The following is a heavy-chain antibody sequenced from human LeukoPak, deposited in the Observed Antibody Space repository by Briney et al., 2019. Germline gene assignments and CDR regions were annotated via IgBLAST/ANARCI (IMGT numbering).Heavy chain of an antibody. J-gene: IGHJ4*02. D-gene: IGHD1-1*01. V-gene: IGHV3-23*01. CDR1: GFTFSSYA. Sequence: GGSLRLSCAASGFTFSSYAMSWVRQAPGKGLEWVSSISGSGGRTHYADSVRGRFTISRDNSKNTLYLQMDSLRAEDTAVYYCAKRGFMEYWGQGTLVTVSS. CDR2: ISGSGGRT. CDR3: AKRGFMEY.